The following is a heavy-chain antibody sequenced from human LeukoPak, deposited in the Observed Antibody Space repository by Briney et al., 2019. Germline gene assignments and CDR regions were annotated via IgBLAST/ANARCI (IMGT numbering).Heavy chain of an antibody. V-gene: IGHV1-2*02. D-gene: IGHD3-10*01. CDR1: GYTFTGYY. CDR2: INPNSGGT. Sequence: ASVKVSCKASGYTFTGYYMHWVRQAPGQGLEWMGWINPNSGGTDYAQKFQGRVTMTRDTSISTAYMELSRLRSDDTAVYYCARGALVLLWFGELLPGFDPWGQGTLVTVSS. CDR3: ARGALVLLWFGELLPGFDP. J-gene: IGHJ5*02.